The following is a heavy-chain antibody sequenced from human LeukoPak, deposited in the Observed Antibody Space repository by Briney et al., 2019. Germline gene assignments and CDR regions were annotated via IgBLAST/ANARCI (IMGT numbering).Heavy chain of an antibody. CDR2: VSQSGGA. D-gene: IGHD4-23*01. Sequence: SETLSLICAVSGGSVRGYHWSWIRQTPGKGLEWIGEVSQSGGASYNPSLKSRVTISVETSKNHFSLKLNSVTAADTAMYYCAGSYGGNAVGPFDIWGQGTTVIVSS. J-gene: IGHJ3*02. V-gene: IGHV4-34*01. CDR3: AGSYGGNAVGPFDI. CDR1: GGSVRGYH.